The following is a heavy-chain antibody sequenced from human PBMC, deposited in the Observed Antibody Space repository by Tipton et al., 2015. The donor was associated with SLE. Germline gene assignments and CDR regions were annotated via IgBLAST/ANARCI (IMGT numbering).Heavy chain of an antibody. CDR2: IKQDRSEK. Sequence: GSLRLSCTASGFTFGIYWMSWVRQAPGKGLEWVANIKQDRSEKNYVDSVKGRFTISRDNTQNSLYLQMNSLRAEDTAVYYCARSTGQLAPYYFDLWGLGTLVTVSS. V-gene: IGHV3-7*01. D-gene: IGHD6-6*01. CDR1: GFTFGIYW. CDR3: ARSTGQLAPYYFDL. J-gene: IGHJ4*02.